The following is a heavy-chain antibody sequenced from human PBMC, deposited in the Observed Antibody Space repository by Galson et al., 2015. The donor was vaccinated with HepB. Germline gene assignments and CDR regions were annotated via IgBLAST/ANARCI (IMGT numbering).Heavy chain of an antibody. Sequence: SLRLSCAASGFTFSSYSMNWLRQAPGKGLEWVSYISSSSSIIYYADSVKGRFTIPSDNAKNSLYLQMNSLRDEDSAVYYCARDGYDSSGFGRVRAVYYYYGMDVWGQGTTVTVSS. J-gene: IGHJ6*02. CDR2: ISSSSSII. D-gene: IGHD3-22*01. CDR3: ARDGYDSSGFGRVRAVYYYYGMDV. V-gene: IGHV3-48*02. CDR1: GFTFSSYS.